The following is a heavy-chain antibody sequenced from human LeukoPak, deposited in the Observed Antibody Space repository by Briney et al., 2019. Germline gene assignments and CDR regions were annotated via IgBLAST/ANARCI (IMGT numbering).Heavy chain of an antibody. CDR2: IRYNGNNQ. CDR1: GFTFSIYE. Sequence: GGSLRLSCAASGFTFSIYEMNWVRQAPGKGLEWVAFIRYNGNNQYYADSVKGRFTISRDNSKNTLYLQMNSLKGDDTAVYYCAKDSAFYYIDVWGKGTTVIISS. V-gene: IGHV3-30*02. CDR3: AKDSAFYYIDV. D-gene: IGHD3-10*01. J-gene: IGHJ6*03.